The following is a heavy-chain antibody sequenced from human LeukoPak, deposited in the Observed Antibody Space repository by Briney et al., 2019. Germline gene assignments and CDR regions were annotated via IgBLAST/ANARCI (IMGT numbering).Heavy chain of an antibody. Sequence: PSETLSLTCTVSGGSISSYYWSWIRQPAGKGLEWIGRIYTSGSTNYNPSLKSRVTISVDTSKNQFSLKLSSVTAADTAVYYCAREYIVVVPAAIDWFDPWGQGTLVTVSS. CDR1: GGSISSYY. D-gene: IGHD2-2*02. CDR3: AREYIVVVPAAIDWFDP. V-gene: IGHV4-4*07. J-gene: IGHJ5*02. CDR2: IYTSGST.